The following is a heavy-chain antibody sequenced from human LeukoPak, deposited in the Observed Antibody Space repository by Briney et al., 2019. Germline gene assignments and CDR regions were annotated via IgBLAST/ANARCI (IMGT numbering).Heavy chain of an antibody. D-gene: IGHD2/OR15-2a*01. V-gene: IGHV4-59*12. CDR2: IYYSGST. J-gene: IGHJ4*02. CDR3: ARIGQFLFDY. Sequence: SETLSLTCTVSGGSISSYYWSWIRQPPGKGLEWIGYIYYSGSTNYNPSLKSRVTISVDTSKNQFSLKLSSVTAADTAMYYCARIGQFLFDYWDQGTLATVSS. CDR1: GGSISSYY.